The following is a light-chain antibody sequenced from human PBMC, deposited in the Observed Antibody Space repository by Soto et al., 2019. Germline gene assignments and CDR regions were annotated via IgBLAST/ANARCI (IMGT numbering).Light chain of an antibody. J-gene: IGKJ5*01. CDR1: QSFSSTY. CDR3: QQSGSSST. Sequence: EIVLTQSPGTLSLSPGERATLSCRASQSFSSTYLAWCQQKPGQAPRLLIYGTSIRATGIPDRFSGSGSGTDFALTISRLEPEDLAVYYCQQSGSSSTFGLGTRLEIK. CDR2: GTS. V-gene: IGKV3-20*01.